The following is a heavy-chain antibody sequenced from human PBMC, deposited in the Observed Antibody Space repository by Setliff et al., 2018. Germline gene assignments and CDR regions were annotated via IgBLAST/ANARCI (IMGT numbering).Heavy chain of an antibody. CDR3: ASARPHFGVVIRSPPDY. V-gene: IGHV7-4-1*02. J-gene: IGHJ4*02. Sequence: ASVKVSCKASAYTFTSYAMNWVRQAPGQGLEWMGWINTNTGNPTYAQGCTGRFVFSLDTSVSTAYLQISSLKAEDTAVYYCASARPHFGVVIRSPPDYWGQGTLVTVSS. CDR2: INTNTGNP. D-gene: IGHD3-3*01. CDR1: AYTFTSYA.